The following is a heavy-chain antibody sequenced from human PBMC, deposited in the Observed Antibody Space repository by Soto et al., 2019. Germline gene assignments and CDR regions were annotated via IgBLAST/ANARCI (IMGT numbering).Heavy chain of an antibody. Sequence: GESLKISCKGSGYSFTSYWISWVRQMPGKGLEWMGRIDPSDSYTNYSPSFQGHVTISADKSISTAYLQWSSLKASDTAMYYCARQDGGYSFGYYYYYGMDVWGQGT. D-gene: IGHD5-18*01. CDR2: IDPSDSYT. CDR3: ARQDGGYSFGYYYYYGMDV. V-gene: IGHV5-10-1*01. J-gene: IGHJ6*02. CDR1: GYSFTSYW.